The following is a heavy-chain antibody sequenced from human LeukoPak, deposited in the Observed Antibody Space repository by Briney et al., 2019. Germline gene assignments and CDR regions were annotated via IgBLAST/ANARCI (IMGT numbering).Heavy chain of an antibody. CDR2: ISGSGGST. Sequence: GGSLRLSCAASGFTFSSYAMSWVRQAPGKRLEWVSAISGSGGSTYYADSVKGRFTISRDNSKNTLYLQMNSLRAEDTAVYYCAKSMSGSSSWTTPLALDYWGQGTLVTVSS. D-gene: IGHD6-13*01. CDR3: AKSMSGSSSWTTPLALDY. V-gene: IGHV3-23*01. J-gene: IGHJ4*02. CDR1: GFTFSSYA.